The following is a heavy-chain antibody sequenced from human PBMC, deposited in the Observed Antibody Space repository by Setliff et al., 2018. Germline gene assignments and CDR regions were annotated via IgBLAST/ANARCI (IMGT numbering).Heavy chain of an antibody. D-gene: IGHD3-3*01. J-gene: IGHJ4*02. CDR1: GYTFTGYY. V-gene: IGHV1-2*02. Sequence: GASVKVSCKASGYTFTGYYMHWVRQAPGQGLEWMGWIIPNSGGRNYAQKFQGRVTMTRDTSINTAYMELSSLRSDDTAVYYCARDNPYYDFWSGDATFDYWGQGTLGTVSS. CDR2: IIPNSGGR. CDR3: ARDNPYYDFWSGDATFDY.